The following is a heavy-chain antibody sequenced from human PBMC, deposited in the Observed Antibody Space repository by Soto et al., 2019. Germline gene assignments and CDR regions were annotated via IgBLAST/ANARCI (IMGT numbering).Heavy chain of an antibody. J-gene: IGHJ4*02. CDR2: TNPRDGST. D-gene: IGHD3-10*02. CDR3: ARSYVTSRPIDF. V-gene: IGHV1-46*01. Sequence: ASVKASCKASGYSLTGYYMHWVRRAPGQGLEWMGITNPRDGSTNYAQKFQGRVTMTSDTSTSTVYMEMSSLRSDDTAMYYCARSYVTSRPIDFWGQGTLVTVSS. CDR1: GYSLTGYY.